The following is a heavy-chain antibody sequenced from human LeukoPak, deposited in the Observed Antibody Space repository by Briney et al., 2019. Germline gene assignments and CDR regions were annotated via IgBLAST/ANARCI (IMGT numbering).Heavy chain of an antibody. V-gene: IGHV4-59*08. CDR3: ARYPGIAVGYYYGMDV. CDR2: IYYSGST. D-gene: IGHD6-19*01. CDR1: GGSISSYY. Sequence: SETLSLTCTVSGGSISSYYWSWIRQPPGKGLEWIGYIYYSGSTNYNPSLESRVTISVDTSKNQFSLKLSSVTAADTAVYYCARYPGIAVGYYYGMDVWGQGTTVTVSS. J-gene: IGHJ6*02.